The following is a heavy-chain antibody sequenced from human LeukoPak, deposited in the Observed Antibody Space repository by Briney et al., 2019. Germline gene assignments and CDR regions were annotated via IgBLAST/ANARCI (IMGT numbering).Heavy chain of an antibody. Sequence: GASVKVSCKASGGTFISYAISWVRQAPGQGLEWMGGIIPIFGTANYAQKFQGRGTITADKSTSTAYMELSSLRSEDTAVYYCARDPLRLGELSTYWGQGTLVTVSS. J-gene: IGHJ4*02. CDR2: IIPIFGTA. D-gene: IGHD3-16*02. CDR1: GGTFISYA. CDR3: ARDPLRLGELSTY. V-gene: IGHV1-69*06.